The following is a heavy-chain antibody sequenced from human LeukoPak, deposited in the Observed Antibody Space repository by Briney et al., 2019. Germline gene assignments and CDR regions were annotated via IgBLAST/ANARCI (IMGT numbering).Heavy chain of an antibody. Sequence: LETLSLTCSVSGDSLGIYKWSWIRQPPGKELEWIAHISSSGSAIYNPSLMSRVTISVDTSKNQFSLKLSSVTAADTAVYYCARRRYFDWLLTENFDYWGQGTLVTVSS. CDR1: GDSLGIYK. J-gene: IGHJ4*02. D-gene: IGHD3-9*01. V-gene: IGHV4-4*09. CDR3: ARRRYFDWLLTENFDY. CDR2: ISSSGSA.